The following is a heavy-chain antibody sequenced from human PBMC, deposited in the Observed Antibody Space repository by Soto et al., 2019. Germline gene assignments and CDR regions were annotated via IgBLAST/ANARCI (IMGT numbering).Heavy chain of an antibody. V-gene: IGHV4-31*03. J-gene: IGHJ4*02. CDR2: TYYSGET. Sequence: SETLSLTCTVSGASISRGAFYWSWVRQHPGKGLEWIGNTYYSGETHYNPPLKSRITISVDASKNQLSLNLTSVTAADTAVYYCAIGSFPGATVLGYWGPGTLVTVSS. D-gene: IGHD3-10*01. CDR1: GASISRGAFY. CDR3: AIGSFPGATVLGY.